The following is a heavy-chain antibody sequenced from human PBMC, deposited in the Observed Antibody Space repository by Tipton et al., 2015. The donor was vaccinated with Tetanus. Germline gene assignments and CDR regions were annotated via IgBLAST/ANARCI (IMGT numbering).Heavy chain of an antibody. V-gene: IGHV4-34*01. CDR3: ARGPRTRIYDSGGYSFRYFSGMDV. D-gene: IGHD3-22*01. CDR2: VNQAGKS. Sequence: LRLSCAVYGGSFTDYSWSWIRQSAGKGLEWIGEVNQAGKSDYNPSLKGRVTMSLDTSKSHLSLNLTSVTAADTAGYYCARGPRTRIYDSGGYSFRYFSGMDVWGLGATVTVSS. J-gene: IGHJ6*02. CDR1: GGSFTDYS.